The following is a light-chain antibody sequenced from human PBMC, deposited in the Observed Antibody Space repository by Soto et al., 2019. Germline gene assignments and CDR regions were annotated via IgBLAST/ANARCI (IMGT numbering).Light chain of an antibody. V-gene: IGKV3-11*01. CDR1: QSVSSN. J-gene: IGKJ5*01. CDR2: DAS. Sequence: EIVLTQSPATLSLSPGERATLSCRASQSVSSNYLAWFQQKSGQAPRLLIYDASNRATGIPARFSGSGSGTDFTLTISSLEPEDFAVYYCQQRSNWPPITFGQGTRLEIK. CDR3: QQRSNWPPIT.